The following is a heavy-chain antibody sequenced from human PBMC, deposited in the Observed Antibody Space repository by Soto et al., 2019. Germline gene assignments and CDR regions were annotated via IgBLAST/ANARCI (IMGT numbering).Heavy chain of an antibody. CDR3: ARHGSY. J-gene: IGHJ4*02. V-gene: IGHV4-39*01. CDR2: IYFSGST. Sequence: SETLSLTCTVSGVSISSSSYYCGWIRQTPGKGLEWIGTIYFSGSTYYNPSLKSRVTISVDRSKNQFSLNLASVTAADTAVYYCARHGSYWGPGTLVTVSS. CDR1: GVSISSSSYY.